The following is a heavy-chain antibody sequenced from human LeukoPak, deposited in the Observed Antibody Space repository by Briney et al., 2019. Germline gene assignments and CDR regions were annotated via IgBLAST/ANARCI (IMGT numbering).Heavy chain of an antibody. D-gene: IGHD2-15*01. CDR3: ARDWVAGKYWYFDL. CDR1: GGSISSSSYY. Sequence: PSETLSLTCTVSGGSISSSSYYWGWIRQPPGKGLEWIGSIYYSGSTNYNPSLKSRVTISVDTSKNQFSLKLSSVTAADTAVYYCARDWVAGKYWYFDLWGRGTLVTVSS. CDR2: IYYSGST. V-gene: IGHV4-39*07. J-gene: IGHJ2*01.